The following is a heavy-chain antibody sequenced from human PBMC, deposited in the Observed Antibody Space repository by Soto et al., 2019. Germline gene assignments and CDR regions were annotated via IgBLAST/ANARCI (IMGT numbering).Heavy chain of an antibody. D-gene: IGHD2-15*01. CDR3: AKDKKEYCSGGSCYPDYFDY. CDR2: ISGSGGST. CDR1: GFTFSSYA. Sequence: GGSLRLSCAASGFTFSSYAMSWVRQAPGKGLEWVSAISGSGGSTYYADSVKGRFTISRDNSKNTLYLQMNSLRAEDTAVYYCAKDKKEYCSGGSCYPDYFDYWGQGTLVTVSS. J-gene: IGHJ4*02. V-gene: IGHV3-23*01.